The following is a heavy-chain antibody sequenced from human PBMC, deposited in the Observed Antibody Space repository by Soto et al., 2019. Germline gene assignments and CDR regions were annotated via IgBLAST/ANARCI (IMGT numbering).Heavy chain of an antibody. V-gene: IGHV4-39*01. CDR3: ARHSALRDGYNLDY. D-gene: IGHD5-12*01. Sequence: SETLSLTCTVSGGSISSSSYYWGWIRQPPGKGLEWIGSIYYSGSTYYNPSLKSRVTISVDTSKNQFSLKLSSVTAADTAVYYCARHSALRDGYNLDYWGQGTLVTVSS. CDR2: IYYSGST. CDR1: GGSISSSSYY. J-gene: IGHJ4*02.